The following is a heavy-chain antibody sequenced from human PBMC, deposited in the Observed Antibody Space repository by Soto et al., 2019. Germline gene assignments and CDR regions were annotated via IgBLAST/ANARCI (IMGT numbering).Heavy chain of an antibody. V-gene: IGHV4-38-2*01. CDR1: GYSISSGYY. CDR3: ARSLLTSSWYAGS. Sequence: SETLSLTCVVSGYSISSGYYWGWIRQPPGKGLEWIGSIYHSGTTYYNPSLKSRVTISLDTSRNQFSLKLTSVTAADTAVYYCARSLLTSSWYAGSWGQGTLVTVS. D-gene: IGHD6-13*01. J-gene: IGHJ5*02. CDR2: IYHSGTT.